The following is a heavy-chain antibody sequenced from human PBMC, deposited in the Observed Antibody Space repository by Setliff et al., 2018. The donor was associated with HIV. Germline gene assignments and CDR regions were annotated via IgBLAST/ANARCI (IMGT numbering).Heavy chain of an antibody. CDR3: ARVFSAGWFDS. CDR2: MYPGDSET. J-gene: IGHJ5*01. D-gene: IGHD6-13*01. Sequence: PGESLKISCKASGYSFTGYWIGWVRQMPGKGLELMGIMYPGDSETRYSPSFQGQVTISADKSISTAYLQWSSLRASDTAMYYCARVFSAGWFDSWGQGTLVTVSS. CDR1: GYSFTGYW. V-gene: IGHV5-51*01.